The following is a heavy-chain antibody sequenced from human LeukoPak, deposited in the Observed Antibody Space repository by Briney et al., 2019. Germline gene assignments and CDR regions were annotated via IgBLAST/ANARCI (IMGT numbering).Heavy chain of an antibody. Sequence: ASVKVSCKVSGYTLTELSMHWVRQAPGKGLEWMGGFDPEDGETIYAQKFQGRVTMTEDTSTHTAYMELSSLRSEDTAVYYCATVVHGYNIGAEYYFDYWGQGTLVSVSS. V-gene: IGHV1-24*01. CDR3: ATVVHGYNIGAEYYFDY. CDR2: FDPEDGET. CDR1: GYTLTELS. J-gene: IGHJ4*02. D-gene: IGHD5-24*01.